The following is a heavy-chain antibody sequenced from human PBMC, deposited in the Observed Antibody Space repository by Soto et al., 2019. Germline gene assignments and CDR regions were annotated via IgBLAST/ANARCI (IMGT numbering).Heavy chain of an antibody. J-gene: IGHJ6*02. CDR2: IIPIVGRT. D-gene: IGHD6-13*01. V-gene: IGHV1-69*01. CDR3: ATHRPIGLEAAPREGVDV. CDR1: GGTFISYA. Sequence: QVQLVPSGAEVKKPGSSVKVSCKTSGGTFISYAISWVRQAPGQGLAWMGGIIPIVGRTNYAQKFQVRVTSTADESTSTAYMDLSILRSEDTAVYYCATHRPIGLEAAPREGVDVWGQGTTVTVSS.